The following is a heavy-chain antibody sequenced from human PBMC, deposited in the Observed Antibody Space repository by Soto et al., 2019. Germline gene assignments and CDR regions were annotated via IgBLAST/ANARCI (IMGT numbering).Heavy chain of an antibody. D-gene: IGHD2-15*01. J-gene: IGHJ6*03. CDR2: ISSGGSPI. CDR3: ARDPRYCSGGSCYSAGEDHYYYYMDV. V-gene: IGHV3-11*01. Sequence: AQLVESGGGLVKPGGSLRLSCAACGFTFSDYYMSWIRQAPGKGLEWVSYISSGGSPIYYTDSVKGRFTISRDNAENSLYLQMNSLRAEDTAVYYCARDPRYCSGGSCYSAGEDHYYYYMDVWGKGTTVTVSS. CDR1: GFTFSDYY.